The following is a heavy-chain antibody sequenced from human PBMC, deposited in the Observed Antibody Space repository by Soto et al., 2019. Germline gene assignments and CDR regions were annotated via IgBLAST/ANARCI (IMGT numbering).Heavy chain of an antibody. CDR2: ISYDGSNK. CDR1: GFTFSSYA. CDR3: ARALDYYYYYGMDV. V-gene: IGHV3-30-3*01. Sequence: QVQLVESGGGVVQPGRSLRLSCAASGFTFSSYAMHWVRQAPGKGLEWVAVISYDGSNKYYADSVKGRFTISRDNSKNTLYLQVNSLRAEDTAVYYCARALDYYYYYGMDVWGQGTTVTVSS. J-gene: IGHJ6*02.